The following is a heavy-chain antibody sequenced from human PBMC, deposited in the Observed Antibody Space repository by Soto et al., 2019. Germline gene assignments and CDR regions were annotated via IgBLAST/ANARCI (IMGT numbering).Heavy chain of an antibody. CDR2: ISSGSGHT. CDR1: GLSFSDYY. Sequence: QVQLVESGGGLVKPGGSLRLSCAASGLSFSDYYMSWIRQAPGKGLEWVSYISSGSGHTNYADSVKGRFTISRDNAKNSLYLQMNSLRAEDTAMYYCARDSEQLGNSYGMDVWGQGTTVTVSS. J-gene: IGHJ6*02. V-gene: IGHV3-11*06. D-gene: IGHD6-13*01. CDR3: ARDSEQLGNSYGMDV.